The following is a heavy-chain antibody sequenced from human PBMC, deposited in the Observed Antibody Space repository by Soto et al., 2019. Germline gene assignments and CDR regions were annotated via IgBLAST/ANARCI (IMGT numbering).Heavy chain of an antibody. CDR3: ARAGPVVVRDAKRVTYNWFDP. J-gene: IGHJ5*02. V-gene: IGHV1-69*02. D-gene: IGHD2-2*01. CDR2: IIPILGVT. CDR1: GGTFRTYT. Sequence: QVQLVQSGAEVRKPGSSVKVSCKASGGTFRTYTINWVRQAPGQGLEWMGTIIPILGVTNYAQQFQGRVTITADKSASTAYMDLSRLSSEDTGVYYCARAGPVVVRDAKRVTYNWFDPWGQGALVTVSS.